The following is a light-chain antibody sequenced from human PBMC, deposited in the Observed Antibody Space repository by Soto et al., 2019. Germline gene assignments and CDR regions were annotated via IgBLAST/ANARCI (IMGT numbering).Light chain of an antibody. Sequence: DIQLTQSPSFLSASIGDSVTITCRASQAIGTYLAWYQQKPGKAPNLLVYAASTLHSGVPSRFSGSGSGTEFTLTITSMQPEGVATYYCQQLHTYLLTFGGGTKVQIQ. CDR2: AAS. CDR1: QAIGTY. CDR3: QQLHTYLLT. V-gene: IGKV1-9*01. J-gene: IGKJ4*01.